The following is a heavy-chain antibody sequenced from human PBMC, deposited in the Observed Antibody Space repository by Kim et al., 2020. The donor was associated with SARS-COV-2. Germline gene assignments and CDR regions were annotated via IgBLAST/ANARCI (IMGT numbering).Heavy chain of an antibody. D-gene: IGHD6-19*01. CDR3: AREKGIAVAGLDY. J-gene: IGHJ4*02. Sequence: AQKFPGRDTLTRDQSTGPVYMGLSSLRSEDTAVYYCAREKGIAVAGLDYWGQGTLVTVSS. V-gene: IGHV1-46*01.